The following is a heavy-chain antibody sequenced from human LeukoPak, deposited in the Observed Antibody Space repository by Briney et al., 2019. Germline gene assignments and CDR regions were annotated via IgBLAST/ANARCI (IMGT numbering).Heavy chain of an antibody. Sequence: GGSPRLSCAASAFTFSTYSMNWVRQAPGKRLEWVSSISSSGSYIYYADSVKGRFTISRDNAKNSLHLQMSSLRVEDTAVYYCARGSGVQVWSGLDYWGQGTLVTVSS. CDR2: ISSSGSYI. D-gene: IGHD5-18*01. J-gene: IGHJ4*02. CDR3: ARGSGVQVWSGLDY. CDR1: AFTFSTYS. V-gene: IGHV3-21*01.